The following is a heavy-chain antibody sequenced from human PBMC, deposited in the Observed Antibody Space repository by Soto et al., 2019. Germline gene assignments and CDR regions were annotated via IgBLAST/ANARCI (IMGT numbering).Heavy chain of an antibody. CDR1: GXTXXSYA. J-gene: IGHJ4*02. CDR3: ARGNRRDGYNGFDY. V-gene: IGHV1-69*01. CDR2: IIPIFGTA. D-gene: IGHD5-12*01. Sequence: QVQLVQSGAEVKKPGSSXXVSCKAXGXTXXSYAXXXVRXAPXQXXXWMGGIIPIFGTANYAQKFQGRVTITADESTSTAYMELSSLRSEDTAVYYCARGNRRDGYNGFDYWGQGTLVTVSS.